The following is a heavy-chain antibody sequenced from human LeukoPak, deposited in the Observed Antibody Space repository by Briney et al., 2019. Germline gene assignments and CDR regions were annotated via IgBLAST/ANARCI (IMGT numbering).Heavy chain of an antibody. CDR1: GFSLSNARMG. V-gene: IGHV2-26*01. D-gene: IGHD3-22*01. Sequence: SGPTLVNPTQTLTLTCTVSGFSLSNARMGVSWIRQPPGKALEWLAHIFSNDEKSYSTSLKSRLTISKDTSKSQVVLTMTNMDPVDTATYYCARIPNYYDSSGYWGQGTLVTVSS. CDR2: IFSNDEK. J-gene: IGHJ4*02. CDR3: ARIPNYYDSSGY.